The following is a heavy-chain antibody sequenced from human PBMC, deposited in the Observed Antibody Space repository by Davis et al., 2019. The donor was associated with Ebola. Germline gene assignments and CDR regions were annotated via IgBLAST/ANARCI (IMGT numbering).Heavy chain of an antibody. V-gene: IGHV1-69*13. CDR2: IIPIFGTA. Sequence: SVKVSCKASGGTFSSYAISWVRQAPGQGLEWMGGIIPIFGTAIYAQKFQGRVTITADESTSTAYMELSSLRSEDTAVYYCARAAGVDYGGNSGDAFDIWGQGTMVTVSS. J-gene: IGHJ3*02. CDR1: GGTFSSYA. CDR3: ARAAGVDYGGNSGDAFDI. D-gene: IGHD4-23*01.